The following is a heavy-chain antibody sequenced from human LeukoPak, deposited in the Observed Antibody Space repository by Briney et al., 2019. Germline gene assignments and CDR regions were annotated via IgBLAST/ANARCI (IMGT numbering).Heavy chain of an antibody. Sequence: PSETLSLTCTVSGGSISSSSYYWGWIRQPPGKGLEWIGRIYTSGSTNYNPSLKSRVTISVDTSKNQFSLKLSSVTAADTAVYYCARGLIGSGSYYSEYFQHWGQGTLVTVSS. CDR1: GGSISSSSYY. CDR2: IYTSGST. CDR3: ARGLIGSGSYYSEYFQH. V-gene: IGHV4-61*02. D-gene: IGHD3-10*01. J-gene: IGHJ1*01.